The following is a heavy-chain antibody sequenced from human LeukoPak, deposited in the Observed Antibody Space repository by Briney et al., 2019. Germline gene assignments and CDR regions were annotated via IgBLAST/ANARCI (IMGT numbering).Heavy chain of an antibody. V-gene: IGHV1-24*01. J-gene: IGHJ4*02. CDR3: ATEKAWNHGGFDY. D-gene: IGHD1-14*01. CDR2: FDAENDET. CDR1: EYTVTELS. Sequence: ASVKVSCKVSEYTVTELSFHWVRQAPGEGLEWKGGFDAENDETIYAQKFQGRVTVTQDTSTDTAYMELSSLRSEDTAVYYCATEKAWNHGGFDYWGQGTPVIVSS.